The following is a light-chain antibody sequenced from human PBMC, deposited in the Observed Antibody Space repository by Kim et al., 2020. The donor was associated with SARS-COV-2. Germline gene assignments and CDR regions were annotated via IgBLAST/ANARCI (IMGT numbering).Light chain of an antibody. V-gene: IGLV3-19*01. J-gene: IGLJ1*01. CDR2: DKN. CDR1: SLRNYY. CDR3: NSRDSSGHHLF. Sequence: SSELTQDPAVSVALGQTVRITCQGDSLRNYYASWYQQKPGQAPVQVIYDKNKRPSGIPDRFSGSTSGNTASLTITGAQAEDEADYYCNSRDSSGHHLFFG.